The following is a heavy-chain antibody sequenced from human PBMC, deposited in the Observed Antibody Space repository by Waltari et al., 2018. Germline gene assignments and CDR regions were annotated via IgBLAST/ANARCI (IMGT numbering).Heavy chain of an antibody. CDR3: AKGFLGRPFDY. D-gene: IGHD1-1*01. CDR1: GFTFSSYA. J-gene: IGHJ4*02. Sequence: EVQLLESGGGLVQPGGSLSLSCAASGFTFSSYAMGWVRQAPGKGLEWVSAISGSGGSTYYADSMKGRFTISRDNSKNTLYLQMNSLRAEDTAVYYCAKGFLGRPFDYWGQGTLVTVSS. V-gene: IGHV3-23*01. CDR2: ISGSGGST.